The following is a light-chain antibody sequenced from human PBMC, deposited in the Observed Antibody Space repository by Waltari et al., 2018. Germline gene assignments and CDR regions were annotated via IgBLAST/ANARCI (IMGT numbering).Light chain of an antibody. CDR1: QTILSPTNRNS. V-gene: IGKV4-1*01. CDR2: WAS. Sequence: DIVMAQSPDSLAVSLGERATISCKSSQTILSPTNRNSLAWYQQKPGQPPTLLIYWASTRQSGVPDRFSGRGSGTDFNLTIDGLQAEDVAIYYYHQYYTSPNTFGGGTQVEIK. CDR3: HQYYTSPNT. J-gene: IGKJ4*01.